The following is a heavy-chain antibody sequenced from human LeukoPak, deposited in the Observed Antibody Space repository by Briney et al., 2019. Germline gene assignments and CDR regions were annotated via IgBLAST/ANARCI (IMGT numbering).Heavy chain of an antibody. Sequence: ASVTVSCKASGFTFTSSAVQWVRQARGQRLEWIGWIVVGSGNTNYAQKFQERVTITRDMSTSTAYMELSSLRSEDTAVYYCAAASYCGGDCPPDYYGMDVWGQGTTVTVSS. CDR2: IVVGSGNT. V-gene: IGHV1-58*01. CDR1: GFTFTSSA. J-gene: IGHJ6*02. CDR3: AAASYCGGDCPPDYYGMDV. D-gene: IGHD2-21*02.